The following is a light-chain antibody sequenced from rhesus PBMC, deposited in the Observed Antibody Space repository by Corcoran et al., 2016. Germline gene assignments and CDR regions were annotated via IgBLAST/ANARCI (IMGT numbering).Light chain of an antibody. J-gene: IGKJ2*01. CDR2: KAS. V-gene: IGKV1-22*01. CDR1: QSISSW. CDR3: QQYDDLPYS. Sequence: DIQMTQSPSSLSVSVGDTVTITCRASQSISSWLAWYQQKPWKAPKLLIYKASSLQSGVPSRFSGSGSGTDYTLTISSLPPDDIATYYCQQYDDLPYSFGQGTKVEIK.